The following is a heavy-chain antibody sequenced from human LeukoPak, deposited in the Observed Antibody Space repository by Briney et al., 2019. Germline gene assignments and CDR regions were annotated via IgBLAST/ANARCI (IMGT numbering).Heavy chain of an antibody. J-gene: IGHJ5*02. Sequence: ASVKVSCKASGYILTGCHMHWVRQAPGQGLEWMGCINPNSGGTSYAQKFHGRVSMTWDTTITTAYMELSRLRSDDTAVYYCARDLSDFGVKNENWFDPWGQGTLVTVSS. CDR1: GYILTGCH. CDR2: INPNSGGT. V-gene: IGHV1-2*02. D-gene: IGHD3-3*01. CDR3: ARDLSDFGVKNENWFDP.